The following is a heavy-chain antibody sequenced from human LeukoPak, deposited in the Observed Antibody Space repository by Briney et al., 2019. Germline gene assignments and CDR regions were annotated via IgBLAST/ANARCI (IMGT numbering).Heavy chain of an antibody. CDR2: INSDGSST. J-gene: IGHJ4*02. V-gene: IGHV3-74*01. CDR3: ANSYGDFGPWYFDY. D-gene: IGHD4-17*01. CDR1: GFTFSSYW. Sequence: GGSLRLSCVASGFTFSSYWMHWVRQAPGKGLEWVSRINSDGSSTSYADSVKGRFTISRDNAKNTLYLQMNSLRAEDTAVYYCANSYGDFGPWYFDYWGQGTLVTVSS.